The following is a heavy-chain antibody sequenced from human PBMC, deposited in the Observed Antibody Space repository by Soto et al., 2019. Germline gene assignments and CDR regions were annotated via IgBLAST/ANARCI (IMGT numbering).Heavy chain of an antibody. Sequence: VQLVESGGGVVQPGRSLRLSCAASGFTVSDYAMHWVRQAPGKGLEWVAVVSHDGRNTHYADSVKGRFTISRDSSKNTVSLELTSLRAEDTAVYYCAKGGRQWLVTSDFNYWGQGALVTVSS. V-gene: IGHV3-30*18. J-gene: IGHJ4*02. CDR2: VSHDGRNT. CDR1: GFTVSDYA. CDR3: AKGGRQWLVTSDFNY. D-gene: IGHD6-19*01.